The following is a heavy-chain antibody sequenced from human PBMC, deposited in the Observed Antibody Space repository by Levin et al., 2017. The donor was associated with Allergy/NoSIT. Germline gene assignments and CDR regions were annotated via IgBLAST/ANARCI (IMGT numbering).Heavy chain of an antibody. D-gene: IGHD4-17*01. J-gene: IGHJ6*04. CDR3: AKGGDYDV. CDR2: ITSDGSNK. CDR1: GFSFNTYG. Sequence: RGESLKISCAASGFSFNTYGIQWVRQAPGKGLEWVALITSDGSNKYYADPVKGRFTISRDNSKNTVYLQMNSLRAEDTAIYYCAKGGDYDVWGKGTTVTVSS. V-gene: IGHV3-30*18.